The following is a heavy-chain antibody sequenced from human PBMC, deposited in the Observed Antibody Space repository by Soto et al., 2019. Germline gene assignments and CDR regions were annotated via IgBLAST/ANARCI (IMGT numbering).Heavy chain of an antibody. Sequence: PGVSLRLSCTASGFSFSSYAMSWVRQAPGKGLEWVSAISGSGGSTYYADSVKGRVTISRDNSKNTLYLQMQSLRAGDTAVYYCAKDPASYYDILTGYYGVAIDIWGQGTMVTVSS. D-gene: IGHD3-9*01. J-gene: IGHJ3*02. CDR1: GFSFSSYA. CDR2: ISGSGGST. V-gene: IGHV3-23*01. CDR3: AKDPASYYDILTGYYGVAIDI.